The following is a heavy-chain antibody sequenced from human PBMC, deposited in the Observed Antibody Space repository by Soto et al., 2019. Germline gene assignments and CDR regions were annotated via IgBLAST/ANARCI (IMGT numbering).Heavy chain of an antibody. V-gene: IGHV3-33*01. CDR3: ARDSAGYCTNGVCRGFDL. Sequence: PGGSLRLSCAASGFTFSSYGMHWVRQAPGKGLEWVAVIWYDGSNKYYADSVKGRFTISRDNSKNTLYLQMNSLRAEDTAVYYCARDSAGYCTNGVCRGFDLWGQGTLVTVSS. J-gene: IGHJ5*02. D-gene: IGHD2-8*01. CDR2: IWYDGSNK. CDR1: GFTFSSYG.